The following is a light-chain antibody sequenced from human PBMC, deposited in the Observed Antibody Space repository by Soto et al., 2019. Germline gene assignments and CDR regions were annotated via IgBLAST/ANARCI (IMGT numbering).Light chain of an antibody. CDR2: AAS. V-gene: IGKV1-9*01. CDR3: QRTYNAHPWT. J-gene: IGKJ1*01. CDR1: QVISTS. Sequence: DIQLTQSPSFLSPSIGESVTITCRASQVISTSLAWYQVKPGKAPKLLIYAASTLESGVPSRFSATVSGTEFSLTITSLQPEDVATFYGQRTYNAHPWTFGQGTKVEVK.